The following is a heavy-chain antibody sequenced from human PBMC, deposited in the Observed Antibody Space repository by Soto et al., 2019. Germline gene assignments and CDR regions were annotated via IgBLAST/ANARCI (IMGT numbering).Heavy chain of an antibody. CDR3: VRYCSTTLCNGVAKRTFDY. J-gene: IGHJ4*02. Sequence: PGGSLILSCAASRFTFSTYEMNWVCQAPGKGLEWVSYISTSGSTVYYADSVKGRFTISRDNTRNSLYLQMNSLRDEDTALYYCVRYCSTTLCNGVAKRTFDYWGQGTLVTVSS. CDR2: ISTSGSTV. CDR1: RFTFSTYE. D-gene: IGHD2-2*01. V-gene: IGHV3-48*03.